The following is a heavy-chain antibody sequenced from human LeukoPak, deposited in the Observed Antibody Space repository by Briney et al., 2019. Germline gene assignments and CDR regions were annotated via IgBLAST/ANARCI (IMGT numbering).Heavy chain of an antibody. CDR2: IYYSGST. CDR1: GGSISSSSYY. Sequence: SETLSLTCTVSGGSISSSSYYWGWIRQPPGKGLEWIGSIYYSGSTYYNPSLKSRVTISVDTSKDQFSLKLSSVTAADTAVYYCARLRDWFDPWGQGTLVTVSS. J-gene: IGHJ5*02. V-gene: IGHV4-39*01. CDR3: ARLRDWFDP.